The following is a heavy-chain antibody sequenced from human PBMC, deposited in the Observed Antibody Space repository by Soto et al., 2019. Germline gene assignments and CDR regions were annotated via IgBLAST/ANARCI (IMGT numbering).Heavy chain of an antibody. CDR2: IYYSGST. V-gene: IGHV4-39*01. CDR1: GGSISSSSYY. J-gene: IGHJ4*02. CDR3: ARHYYDSSGYSDY. Sequence: SETLSLTCTVSGGSISSSSYYWGWIRQPPGKGLEWIGSIYYSGSTYYNPSLKSRVTISVDTSKNQFSLKLSSVTAADTAVYYCARHYYDSSGYSDYWGQGTLVTVSS. D-gene: IGHD3-22*01.